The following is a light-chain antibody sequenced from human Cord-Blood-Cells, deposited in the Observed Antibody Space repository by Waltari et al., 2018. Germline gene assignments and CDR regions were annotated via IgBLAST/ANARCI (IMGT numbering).Light chain of an antibody. CDR2: DVS. CDR1: SSDDGGYNY. V-gene: IGLV2-14*01. Sequence: QAALTQPDSVSGSTGQSINISCTGTSSDDGGYNYVSWYQQHPGKPPKLMIYDVSNRPAGVSKHVSGCNSGHTASLTISGLQADDEAEYYCSSYTSNSTLAYVVGTGTKVTFL. CDR3: SSYTSNSTLAYV. J-gene: IGLJ1*01.